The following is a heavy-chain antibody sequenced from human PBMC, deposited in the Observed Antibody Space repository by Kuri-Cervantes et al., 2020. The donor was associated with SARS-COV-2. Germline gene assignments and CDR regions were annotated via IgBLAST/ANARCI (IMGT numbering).Heavy chain of an antibody. V-gene: IGHV3-53*01. Sequence: GGSLRLSCAASGFTVSSNYMRWVRQAPGKGLEWVSVIYSCGSTYYADSVKGRFTISRDNSKNTLYLQMNSLRAEDTAVYYCARGPDCSSTSCYLGFDYWGQGTPVTVSS. CDR1: GFTVSSNY. CDR3: ARGPDCSSTSCYLGFDY. J-gene: IGHJ4*02. CDR2: IYSCGST. D-gene: IGHD2-2*01.